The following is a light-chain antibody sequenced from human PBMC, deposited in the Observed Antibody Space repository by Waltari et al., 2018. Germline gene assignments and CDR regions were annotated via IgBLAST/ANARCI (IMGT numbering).Light chain of an antibody. V-gene: IGLV2-8*01. Sequence: QPALTQPPSASGSPGQSVTLSCTGPSSDVVGYTSVSGYQQHPGKAPKRMIYEVSKRPSGVPDRFSGSKSGNTASLTVSGLQAEDEADYYCSSYAGSNNSVVFGGGTKLTVL. CDR3: SSYAGSNNSVV. CDR1: SSDVVGYTS. J-gene: IGLJ2*01. CDR2: EVS.